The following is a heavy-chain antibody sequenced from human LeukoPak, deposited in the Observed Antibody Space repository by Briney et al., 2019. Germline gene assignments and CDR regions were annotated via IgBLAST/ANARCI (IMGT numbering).Heavy chain of an antibody. D-gene: IGHD3-10*01. CDR2: INPNSGGT. CDR1: GYTFTGYY. CDR3: AREDGSGNFCFDY. Sequence: ASVKVSCKASGYTFTGYYMHWVRQAPGQGLEWMGWINPNSGGTNYAQKFQGRVTMTRDTSISTAYMELSRLRSDDTAVYCCAREDGSGNFCFDYWGQGTLVTVSS. V-gene: IGHV1-2*02. J-gene: IGHJ4*02.